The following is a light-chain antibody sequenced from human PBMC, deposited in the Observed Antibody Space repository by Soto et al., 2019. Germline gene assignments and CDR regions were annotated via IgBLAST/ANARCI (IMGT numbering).Light chain of an antibody. CDR2: GAS. J-gene: IGKJ1*01. V-gene: IGKV3-20*01. CDR1: QSVSSNY. CDR3: QQYGSSIKT. Sequence: EIVLTQFPGTLSLSPGERATLSCRASQSVSSNYLAWYQQRPGQPPNLLIFGASNRAPGIPDRFSGSGSGTDFTLDISRLEPEDFAVYYCQQYGSSIKTFGQGTKVEIK.